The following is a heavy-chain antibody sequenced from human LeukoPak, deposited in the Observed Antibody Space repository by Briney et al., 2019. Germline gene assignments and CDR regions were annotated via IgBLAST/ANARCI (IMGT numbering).Heavy chain of an antibody. J-gene: IGHJ6*02. D-gene: IGHD2-15*01. V-gene: IGHV1-18*01. CDR1: GYTFTSYG. CDR3: ARDRVGGTSLYYYYGMDV. CDR2: ISAYNGNT. Sequence: ASAKVSCKASGYTFTSYGISWVRQAPGQGLEWMGWISAYNGNTNYAQKLQGRVTMTTDTSTSTAYMELRSLRSDDTAVYYCARDRVGGTSLYYYYGMDVWGQGTTVTVSS.